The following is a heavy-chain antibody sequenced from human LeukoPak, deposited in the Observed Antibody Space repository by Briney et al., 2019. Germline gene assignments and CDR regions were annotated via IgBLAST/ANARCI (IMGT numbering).Heavy chain of an antibody. V-gene: IGHV1-18*01. D-gene: IGHD3-22*01. J-gene: IGHJ4*02. CDR1: GYTFTSYG. CDR2: ISAYNGNT. Sequence: ASVKVSCKASGYTFTSYGISWVRQAPGQGLEWIGWISAYNGNTNYAQKLQGRVTMTTDTSTSTAYMELRSLRSDDTAVYYCARDGLEYYYDSSGYQTHFDYWGQGTLVTASS. CDR3: ARDGLEYYYDSSGYQTHFDY.